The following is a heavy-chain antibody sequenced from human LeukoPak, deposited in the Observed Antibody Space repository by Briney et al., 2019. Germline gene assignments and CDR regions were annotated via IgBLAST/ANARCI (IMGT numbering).Heavy chain of an antibody. Sequence: PGRSLRLSYAPSGFTVSSNYMSWVRLAPGNGLEWVLVIYSGGSTYYAASVKGRFTISRHNSKNTLYLQMNSLRAEDTAVYYCASYSSSGDYWGQGTLVTVSS. CDR3: ASYSSSGDY. CDR2: IYSGGST. V-gene: IGHV3-53*04. CDR1: GFTVSSNY. J-gene: IGHJ4*02. D-gene: IGHD6-13*01.